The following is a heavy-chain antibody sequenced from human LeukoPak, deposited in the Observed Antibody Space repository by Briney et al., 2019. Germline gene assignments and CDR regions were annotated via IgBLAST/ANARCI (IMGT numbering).Heavy chain of an antibody. V-gene: IGHV3-7*01. CDR1: GFTFSSYW. CDR2: IKQDGSEK. CDR3: ARARRYLGYCSGGSCYGYFDY. J-gene: IGHJ4*02. Sequence: GGSLRLSCVASGFTFSSYWMSWVRQAPGKGLEWVANIKQDGSEKYYVDSVKGRSTISRDNAKNSLYLQMNSLRAEDTAVYYCARARRYLGYCSGGSCYGYFDYWGQGTLVTVSS. D-gene: IGHD2-15*01.